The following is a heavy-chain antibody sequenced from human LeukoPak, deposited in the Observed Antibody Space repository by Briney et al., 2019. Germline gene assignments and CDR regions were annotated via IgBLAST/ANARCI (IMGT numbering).Heavy chain of an antibody. CDR2: IYSGGST. V-gene: IGHV3-66*01. Sequence: GGSLRLSCAASGFTVSSNYMSWVRQAPGKGLEWVSVIYSGGSTYYADSVKGRFTISRDNSKNTLYLQMNSLRAEDTAVYYCAREDSSGYYGYWGQGTLVTVSS. CDR1: GFTVSSNY. J-gene: IGHJ4*02. D-gene: IGHD3-22*01. CDR3: AREDSSGYYGY.